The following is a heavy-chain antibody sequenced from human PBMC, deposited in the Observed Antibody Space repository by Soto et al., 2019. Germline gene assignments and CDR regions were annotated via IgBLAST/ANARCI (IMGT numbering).Heavy chain of an antibody. J-gene: IGHJ3*02. V-gene: IGHV4-4*02. CDR2: IYHSGST. CDR3: AREADDAFDI. Sequence: QVQLQESGPGLVKPSGTLSLTCAVSSGSISSSNWWSWVRQPPGKGLEWIGEIYHSGSTNYNPSLQSRVTITVDKSQNQFSLKLSSVTAADTAVYYCAREADDAFDIWGQGTMVTVSS. CDR1: SGSISSSNW.